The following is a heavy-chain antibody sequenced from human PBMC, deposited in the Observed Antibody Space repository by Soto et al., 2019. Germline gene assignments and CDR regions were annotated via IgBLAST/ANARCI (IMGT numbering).Heavy chain of an antibody. D-gene: IGHD1-7*01. J-gene: IGHJ4*01. CDR2: IYYSGTT. Sequence: PSETLSLTCNISGASISTYYWSWIRQPPGKGLEWIGYIYYSGTTSYNPSLRSRVTISADGSKNQFSLKLSSVTAADTAVYYCARFTGTTPAYILDYWGQGILVTVSS. V-gene: IGHV4-59*01. CDR1: GASISTYY. CDR3: ARFTGTTPAYILDY.